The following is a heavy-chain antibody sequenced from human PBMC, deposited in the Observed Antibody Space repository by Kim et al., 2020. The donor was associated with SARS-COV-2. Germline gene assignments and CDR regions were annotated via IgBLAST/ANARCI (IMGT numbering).Heavy chain of an antibody. CDR3: ARDGRLYTGICVGGFDM. V-gene: IGHV3-11*04. CDR2: ISGGGTIL. Sequence: GGSLRLSCTASGFTFSDYYMTWIRQAPGKGPEWVSYISGGGTILSSTDSVEGRFIISRDNAKNSLYLQMNGRRAEDTAMYYCARDGRLYTGICVGGFDMWGHGTMVTVSS. D-gene: IGHD1-26*01. J-gene: IGHJ3*02. CDR1: GFTFSDYY.